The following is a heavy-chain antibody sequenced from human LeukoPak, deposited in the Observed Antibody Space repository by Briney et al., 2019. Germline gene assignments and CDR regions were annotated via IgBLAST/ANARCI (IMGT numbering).Heavy chain of an antibody. CDR2: ISSTSTYI. CDR3: AGDYEGNLAFDI. CDR1: GFSFSNCS. J-gene: IGHJ3*02. Sequence: GGSLRLSCAASGFSFSNCSMNWVRQAPGKGLEWVSSISSTSTYIYYADSLEGRFTISRDNVRNSLYLQMNSLRAEDTAVYYCAGDYEGNLAFDIWGQGTMVTVSS. D-gene: IGHD4-23*01. V-gene: IGHV3-21*01.